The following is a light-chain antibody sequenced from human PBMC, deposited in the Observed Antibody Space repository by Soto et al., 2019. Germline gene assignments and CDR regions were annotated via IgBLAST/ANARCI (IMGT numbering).Light chain of an antibody. V-gene: IGKV3-20*01. CDR1: QSFSNGY. J-gene: IGKJ1*01. Sequence: EVVLTQSPGTLSLSPGERATLSCRASQSFSNGYLAWYQHKPGQAPRLLIYAASSRATGIPDRFSGSGSGTDFTLTINRLEPEDSAVFYCQHYGNSPTFGQGTKVEIK. CDR3: QHYGNSPT. CDR2: AAS.